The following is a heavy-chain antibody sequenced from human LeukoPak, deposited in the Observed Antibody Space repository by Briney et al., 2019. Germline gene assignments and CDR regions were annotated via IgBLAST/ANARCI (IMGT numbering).Heavy chain of an antibody. D-gene: IGHD6-13*01. CDR1: GFTFSSYA. CDR2: ISGSGGST. Sequence: GGSLRLSCAASGFTFSSYAMSWVRQAPGKGLEWVSAISGSGGSTYYADSVKGRFTISRDNSKNTLYLQMNSLRAEDTAVYYCARVGTDSSSWAGNYYYGMDVWGQGTTVTVSS. V-gene: IGHV3-23*01. J-gene: IGHJ6*02. CDR3: ARVGTDSSSWAGNYYYGMDV.